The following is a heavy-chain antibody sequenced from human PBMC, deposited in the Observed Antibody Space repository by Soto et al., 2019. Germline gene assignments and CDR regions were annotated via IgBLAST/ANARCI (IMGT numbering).Heavy chain of an antibody. D-gene: IGHD3-3*01. Sequence: QVQLVESGGGVVQPGRSLRLSCAASGFTLSSYAMHWVRQAPGKGLEWVAVISYDGSNKYYADSVKGRFTISRDNSQNTLYLHMNRLRAEDTAVYYCAREYYDFWSGYLSAYYGMDVWGQGTTVTVSS. CDR3: AREYYDFWSGYLSAYYGMDV. V-gene: IGHV3-30-3*01. J-gene: IGHJ6*02. CDR1: GFTLSSYA. CDR2: ISYDGSNK.